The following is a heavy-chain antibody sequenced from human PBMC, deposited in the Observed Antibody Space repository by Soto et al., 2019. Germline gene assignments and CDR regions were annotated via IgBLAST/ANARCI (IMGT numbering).Heavy chain of an antibody. D-gene: IGHD3-3*01. J-gene: IGHJ4*02. CDR2: FDPEDGET. V-gene: IGHV1-24*01. Sequence: ASVKVSCKVSGYTLTELSMHWVRQAPGKGLEWMGGFDPEDGETIYAQKFQGRVTMTEDTSTDTAYMELSSLRSEDTAVYYCATDLFKGYYDFWSGYEGWGQGTLVTVSS. CDR1: GYTLTELS. CDR3: ATDLFKGYYDFWSGYEG.